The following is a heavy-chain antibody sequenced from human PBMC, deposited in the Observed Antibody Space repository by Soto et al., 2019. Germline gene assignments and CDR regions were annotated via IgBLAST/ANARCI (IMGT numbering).Heavy chain of an antibody. D-gene: IGHD6-13*01. J-gene: IGHJ4*02. Sequence: ASVKVSCKASGYTFTSYAMHWVRQAPGQRLEWMGWINAGNGNTKYSQKFQGRVTITRDTSASTAYMELSSLRSEDTAVYYCATIAAALGQCCRDEEPLDYWGQGTLVTVSS. V-gene: IGHV1-3*01. CDR1: GYTFTSYA. CDR2: INAGNGNT. CDR3: ATIAAALGQCCRDEEPLDY.